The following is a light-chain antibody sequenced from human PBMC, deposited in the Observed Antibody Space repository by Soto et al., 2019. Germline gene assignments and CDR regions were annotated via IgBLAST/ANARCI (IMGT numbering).Light chain of an antibody. Sequence: DIQMTQSPSTLSASVGDRVTITCRARQTIDTWLAWYQQKPGKAPKVLIYKASSLESGVPSRFSGSGSGTEFTLISSNLQPDDFATYYCQQYNSYPLTFGGGTKVEIK. CDR2: KAS. V-gene: IGKV1-5*03. CDR1: QTIDTW. J-gene: IGKJ4*01. CDR3: QQYNSYPLT.